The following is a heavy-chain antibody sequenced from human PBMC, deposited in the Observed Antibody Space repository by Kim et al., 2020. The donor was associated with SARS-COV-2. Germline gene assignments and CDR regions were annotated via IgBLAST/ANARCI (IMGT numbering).Heavy chain of an antibody. D-gene: IGHD3-16*01. CDR3: ARKGGPGDAFDI. Sequence: NYAQKFQGRVTITADESTSTAYMELSSLRSEDTAVYYCARKGGPGDAFDIWGQGTMVTVSS. V-gene: IGHV1-69*01. J-gene: IGHJ3*02.